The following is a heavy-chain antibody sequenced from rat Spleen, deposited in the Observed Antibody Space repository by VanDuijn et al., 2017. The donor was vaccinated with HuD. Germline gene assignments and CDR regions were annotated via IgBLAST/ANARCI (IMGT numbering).Heavy chain of an antibody. V-gene: IGHV5-25*01. D-gene: IGHD5-1*01. CDR3: AKVPKLD. CDR1: GFTFSSFA. J-gene: IGHJ2*01. Sequence: EVQLVESGGGLVQPGRSMKLSCAASGFTFSSFAMAWVRQAPTKGLEWVASISYDGGNTYYRDSVKGRFTISRDNAKSSLYLQMDSLRSEDTSTYYCAKVPKLDWGQGVMVTVSS. CDR2: ISYDGGNT.